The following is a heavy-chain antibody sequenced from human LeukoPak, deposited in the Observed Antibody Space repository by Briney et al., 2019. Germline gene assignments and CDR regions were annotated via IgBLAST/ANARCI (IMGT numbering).Heavy chain of an antibody. CDR2: IYHSGST. CDR1: GYSISSGYY. J-gene: IGHJ4*02. Sequence: SETLSLTCAVSGYSISSGYYWGWIRQPPGKGLEWIGSIYHSGSTYYNPSLKSRVTISVDTSKNQFSLKLSSVTAADTAVYYCARVGRYLDWPTENYWGQGTLVTVSS. CDR3: ARVGRYLDWPTENY. D-gene: IGHD3-9*01. V-gene: IGHV4-38-2*01.